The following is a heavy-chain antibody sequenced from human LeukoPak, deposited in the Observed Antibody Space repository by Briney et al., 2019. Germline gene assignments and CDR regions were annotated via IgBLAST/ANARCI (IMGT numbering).Heavy chain of an antibody. CDR3: ASTRRAAVAGRFDS. Sequence: GSLRLSCAASGFTFSSYSMNWVRQAPGKGLEWIGYIYHSGNTNYSPSLESRVTMSVDESKNQFSLRVHFVSAADTAVYYCASTRRAAVAGRFDSWGQGTLVTVSS. CDR2: IYHSGNT. V-gene: IGHV4-4*09. CDR1: GFTFSSYS. J-gene: IGHJ4*02. D-gene: IGHD6-19*01.